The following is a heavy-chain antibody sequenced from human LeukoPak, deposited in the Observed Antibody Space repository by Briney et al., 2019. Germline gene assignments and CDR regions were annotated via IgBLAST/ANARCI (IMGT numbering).Heavy chain of an antibody. CDR1: GFTVTNDY. D-gene: IGHD6-19*01. V-gene: IGHV3-66*01. Sequence: GGSLRLSCAVSGFTVTNDYMYWVRQAPGKGLEWVSIIYSGGSTYYADSVKGRFTISRDSSNNTLFLQMTNLRAEDSGLYYCATDVRSSPLGFWGHGTLVTVSS. J-gene: IGHJ4*01. CDR2: IYSGGST. CDR3: ATDVRSSPLGF.